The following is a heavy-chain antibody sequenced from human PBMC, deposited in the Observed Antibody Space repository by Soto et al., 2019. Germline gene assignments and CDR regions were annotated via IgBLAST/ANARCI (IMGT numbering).Heavy chain of an antibody. D-gene: IGHD2-15*01. CDR1: GFTFGDYA. J-gene: IGHJ5*02. Sequence: EVQLLESGGGLVQPGGSLRLSCAASGFTFGDYAVSWFRQAPGKGLEWVGFIRSKAYGGTTEYAASVKGRFTISRDDSKSIAYLQMNRLKTEDTAVYYCTRTPSHNWFDPWGQGTLVTVSS. V-gene: IGHV3-49*03. CDR2: IRSKAYGGTT. CDR3: TRTPSHNWFDP.